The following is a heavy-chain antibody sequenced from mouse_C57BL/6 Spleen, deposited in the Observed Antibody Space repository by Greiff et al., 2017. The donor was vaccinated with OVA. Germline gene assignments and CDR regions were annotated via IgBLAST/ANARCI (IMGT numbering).Heavy chain of an antibody. CDR3: ARIYDGYYDWYFDV. V-gene: IGHV1-80*01. J-gene: IGHJ1*03. CDR2: IYPGDGDT. Sequence: VKLMESGAELVKPGASVKISCKASGYAFSSYWMNWVKQRPGKGLEWIGQIYPGDGDTNYNGKFKGKATLTADKSSSTAYMQLSSLTSEDSAVYFCARIYDGYYDWYFDVWGTGTTVTVSS. CDR1: GYAFSSYW. D-gene: IGHD2-3*01.